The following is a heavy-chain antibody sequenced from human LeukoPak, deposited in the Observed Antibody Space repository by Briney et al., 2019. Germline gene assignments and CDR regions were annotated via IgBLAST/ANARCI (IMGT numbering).Heavy chain of an antibody. V-gene: IGHV3-48*01. D-gene: IGHD3-10*01. Sequence: PGGSLRLSCAASGFTFSSYSMNWVRQAPGKGLEWVSYISSSSSTIYYADSVKGRFTISRDNSKNTLYLQMNSLRAEDTAVYYCAKDSKRWKTYYYASGGYYFDYWGQGTLVTVSS. CDR3: AKDSKRWKTYYYASGGYYFDY. J-gene: IGHJ4*02. CDR1: GFTFSSYS. CDR2: ISSSSSTI.